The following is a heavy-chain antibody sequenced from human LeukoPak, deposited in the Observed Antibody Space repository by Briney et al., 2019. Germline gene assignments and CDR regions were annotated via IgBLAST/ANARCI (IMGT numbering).Heavy chain of an antibody. CDR2: INHSGST. CDR1: GGSFSAYY. D-gene: IGHD2-15*01. V-gene: IGHV4-34*01. J-gene: IGHJ5*02. Sequence: SETLPLTCAVYGGSFSAYYWSWIRQSPGKGLEWIGEINHSGSTNYNPSLKSRVTISLDTSKNHFSLNLSSVAAADTAVYYCARLGVVAANFYNWFDPWGQGTLVTVSS. CDR3: ARLGVVAANFYNWFDP.